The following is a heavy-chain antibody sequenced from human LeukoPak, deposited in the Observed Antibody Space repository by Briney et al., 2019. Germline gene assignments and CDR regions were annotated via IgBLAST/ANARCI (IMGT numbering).Heavy chain of an antibody. CDR2: FDPEDGET. J-gene: IGHJ4*02. CDR3: ATGRLRLGELSFMGN. CDR1: GYTLTELS. V-gene: IGHV1-24*01. Sequence: ASVTVSCTVSGYTLTELSMHWVRQAPGKGLEWMGGFDPEDGETIYAQKFQGRVTMTEDTSTDTAYMELSSLRSEDTAVYYCATGRLRLGELSFMGNWGQGTLVTVSS. D-gene: IGHD3-16*02.